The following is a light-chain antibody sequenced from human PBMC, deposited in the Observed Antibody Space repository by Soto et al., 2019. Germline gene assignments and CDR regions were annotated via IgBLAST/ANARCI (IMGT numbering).Light chain of an antibody. CDR1: QSVSSN. J-gene: IGKJ3*01. CDR2: DAS. CDR3: QQYNNWPPVT. Sequence: EIVMTQSPATLSVSPGERATLSCRASQSVSSNLAWYQQKPGQAPRLLSYDASTRATGITARFSGSGSGTEFTLTISSLQSEDFAVYYCQQYNNWPPVTFGPGTKVDIK. V-gene: IGKV3-15*01.